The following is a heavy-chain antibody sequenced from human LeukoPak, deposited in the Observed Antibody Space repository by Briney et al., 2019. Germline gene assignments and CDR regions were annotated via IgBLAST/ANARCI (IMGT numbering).Heavy chain of an antibody. CDR3: ARADSSGSGQPIDP. V-gene: IGHV3-11*01. Sequence: GGSLRLSCAASGFTFSDYYMSWIRQAPGKGLEWVSRISSSGRTIYYADSVKGRFTMSRDNAKNSLYLQINSLRAEDTAVYYCARADSSGSGQPIDPWGQGTLVTVSS. J-gene: IGHJ5*02. D-gene: IGHD6-19*01. CDR1: GFTFSDYY. CDR2: ISSSGRTI.